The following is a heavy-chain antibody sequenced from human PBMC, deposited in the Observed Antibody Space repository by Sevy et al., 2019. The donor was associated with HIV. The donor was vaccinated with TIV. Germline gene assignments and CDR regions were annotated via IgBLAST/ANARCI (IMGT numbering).Heavy chain of an antibody. D-gene: IGHD3-10*01. V-gene: IGHV4-4*02. CDR3: ARASMVRGVKISYYYYYMDV. Sequence: SETLSLTCAVSGGSISSSNWWSWVRQPPGKGLEWIGEIYRSGSTNYNPSLKSRVTISVDKSKNQFSLKLSSVTAADTAVYYCARASMVRGVKISYYYYYMDVWGKGTSVTVSS. J-gene: IGHJ6*03. CDR1: GGSISSSNW. CDR2: IYRSGST.